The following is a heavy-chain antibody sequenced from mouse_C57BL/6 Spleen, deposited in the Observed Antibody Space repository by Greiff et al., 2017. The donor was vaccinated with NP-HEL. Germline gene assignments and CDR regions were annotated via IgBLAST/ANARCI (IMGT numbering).Heavy chain of an antibody. CDR1: GYTFTDYE. CDR2: IDPETGGT. J-gene: IGHJ2*01. CDR3: AYGNSPHSES. Sequence: QVQLQQSGAELVRPGASVTLSCKASGYTFTDYEMHWVKQTPVHGLEWIGAIDPETGGTAYNQKFKGKAILTADKSSSTAYMELRSLTSEDSAVYYCAYGNSPHSESWGPGTTLTVSS. D-gene: IGHD2-1*01. V-gene: IGHV1-15*01.